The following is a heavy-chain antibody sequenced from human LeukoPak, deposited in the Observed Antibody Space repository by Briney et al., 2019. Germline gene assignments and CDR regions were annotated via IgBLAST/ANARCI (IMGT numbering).Heavy chain of an antibody. J-gene: IGHJ4*02. Sequence: GASVKVSCKASGYTFTYRYLHWVRQAPGQGLEWMGWISAYNGNTNYAQKLQGRVTMTTDTSTSTAYMELRSLRSDDTAVYYCARDREETDYWGQGTLVTVSS. CDR1: GYTFTYRY. V-gene: IGHV1-18*04. CDR2: ISAYNGNT. CDR3: ARDREETDY.